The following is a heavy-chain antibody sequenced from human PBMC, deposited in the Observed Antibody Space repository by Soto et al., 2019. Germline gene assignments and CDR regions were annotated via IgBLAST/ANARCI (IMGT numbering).Heavy chain of an antibody. CDR3: ASDRLGATGDY. D-gene: IGHD1-26*01. V-gene: IGHV1-18*01. J-gene: IGHJ4*02. CDR1: GETFTIYG. Sequence: VXVSGKASGETFTIYGISWVQHAPGQGLEWMGWISAYNANTNYAQKLQGRVTMTTDTSTSTSYMELRSLRSDDTAVYFCASDRLGATGDYWGQGTLVTVSS. CDR2: ISAYNANT.